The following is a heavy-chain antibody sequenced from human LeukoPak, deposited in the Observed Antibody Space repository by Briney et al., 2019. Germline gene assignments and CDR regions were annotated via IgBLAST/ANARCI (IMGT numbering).Heavy chain of an antibody. CDR1: GYTFTSYY. D-gene: IGHD3-22*01. Sequence: ASVKVSCKASGYTFTSYYMHWVRQAPGQGLEWMGIINPSGGSTSYAQKFQGRVTMTRDTSTSTVYMELSSLGSEDTAVYYCARDAGYYDSSGYPDYWGQGTLVTVSS. CDR2: INPSGGST. CDR3: ARDAGYYDSSGYPDY. J-gene: IGHJ4*02. V-gene: IGHV1-46*01.